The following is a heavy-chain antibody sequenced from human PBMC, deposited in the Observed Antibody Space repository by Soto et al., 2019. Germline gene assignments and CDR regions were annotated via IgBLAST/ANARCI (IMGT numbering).Heavy chain of an antibody. CDR2: IYHSGST. CDR1: GGSISSSNW. V-gene: IGHV4-4*02. J-gene: IGHJ5*02. D-gene: IGHD3-10*01. CDR3: ARDYMVRGVMRWFDP. Sequence: QVQLQESGPGRVKPSGTLSLTCAVSGGSISSSNWWSWVRQPPGKGLEWIGEIYHSGSTNYNPSLKSRVTISVDKSKNQFSLKLRSVTAADTAVYYCARDYMVRGVMRWFDPWGQGTLVTVSS.